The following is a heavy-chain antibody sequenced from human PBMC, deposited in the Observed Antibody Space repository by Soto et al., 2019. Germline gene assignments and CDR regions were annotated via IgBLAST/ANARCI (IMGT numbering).Heavy chain of an antibody. CDR3: ARKQPLVEGRPSVFDY. CDR2: IYHSGST. J-gene: IGHJ4*02. Sequence: SETLSLTCAVSGGSISSSNWWSWVRQPPGKGLEWIGEIYHSGSTNYNPSLKSRVTISVDKSKNQFSLKLSSVTAADTAVYYCARKQPLVEGRPSVFDYWGQGTLVTVSS. V-gene: IGHV4-4*02. CDR1: GGSISSSNW. D-gene: IGHD6-13*01.